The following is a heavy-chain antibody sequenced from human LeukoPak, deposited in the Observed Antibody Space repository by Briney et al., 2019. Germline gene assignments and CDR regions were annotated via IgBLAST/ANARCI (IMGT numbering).Heavy chain of an antibody. Sequence: GGSLRLSCTASGFSFSGHWMHWARQLPGKGLVWFSRISPTGSTTSYADSVKGRFTVSRDNAKNTLYLQVNNLRAEDTAVYYCARGPNSNWSGLDFWGQGTLLTVSS. D-gene: IGHD6-6*01. V-gene: IGHV3-74*01. CDR2: ISPTGSTT. CDR1: GFSFSGHW. J-gene: IGHJ4*02. CDR3: ARGPNSNWSGLDF.